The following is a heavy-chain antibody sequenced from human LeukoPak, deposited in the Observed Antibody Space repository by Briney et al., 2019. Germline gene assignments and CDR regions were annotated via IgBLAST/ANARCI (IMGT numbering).Heavy chain of an antibody. V-gene: IGHV3-30-3*01. CDR1: GLTFSSYA. CDR2: ISYDGSNK. Sequence: GGSLRLSCAASGLTFSSYAMHWVRQAPGKGLEWVAVISYDGSNKYYADSVKGRFTISRDNSKNTLYLQMNSLRAEDTAVYYCLITMIVVANGDYWGQGTLVTVSS. CDR3: LITMIVVANGDY. D-gene: IGHD3-22*01. J-gene: IGHJ4*02.